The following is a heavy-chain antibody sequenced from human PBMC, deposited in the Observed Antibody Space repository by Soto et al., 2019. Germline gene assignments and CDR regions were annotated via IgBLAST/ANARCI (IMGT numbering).Heavy chain of an antibody. J-gene: IGHJ6*04. Sequence: GGSLRLSCAASGFTFSSYAMSWVRQAPGKGLEWVSAISGSGGSTYYADSVKGRFTISRDNSKNTLYLQMNSLRAEDTAVYYCAKLRLGYCSGGHCRAVWGKGTTVTVSS. V-gene: IGHV3-23*01. D-gene: IGHD2-15*01. CDR3: AKLRLGYCSGGHCRAV. CDR2: ISGSGGST. CDR1: GFTFSSYA.